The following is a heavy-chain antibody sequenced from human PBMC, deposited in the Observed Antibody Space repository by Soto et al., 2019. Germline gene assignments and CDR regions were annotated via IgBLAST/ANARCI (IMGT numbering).Heavy chain of an antibody. J-gene: IGHJ4*02. D-gene: IGHD3-22*01. CDR1: GGSISSSSYY. CDR3: ARVKIRKYYYDSSGYYYNPLKPAYFEY. Sequence: SETLSLTCTVSGGSISSSSYYWGWIRQPPGKGLEWIGSIYYSGSTYYNPSLKSRVTISVDTSKNQFSLKLSSVTAADTAVYYCARVKIRKYYYDSSGYYYNPLKPAYFEYWGQGTLVTVSS. V-gene: IGHV4-39*07. CDR2: IYYSGST.